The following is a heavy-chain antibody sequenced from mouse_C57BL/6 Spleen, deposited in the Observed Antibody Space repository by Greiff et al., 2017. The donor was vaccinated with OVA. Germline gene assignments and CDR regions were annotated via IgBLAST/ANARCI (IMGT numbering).Heavy chain of an antibody. Sequence: QVQLQQPGAELVKPGASVKLSCKASGYTFTSYWMQWVKQRPGQGLEWIGEIDPSDSYTNYNQKFKGKATLTVDTSSSTAYMQLSSLTSEDSAGYYCARRYYYGSSEGVDYWGQGTTLTVSS. CDR3: ARRYYYGSSEGVDY. CDR1: GYTFTSYW. CDR2: IDPSDSYT. V-gene: IGHV1-50*01. D-gene: IGHD1-1*01. J-gene: IGHJ2*01.